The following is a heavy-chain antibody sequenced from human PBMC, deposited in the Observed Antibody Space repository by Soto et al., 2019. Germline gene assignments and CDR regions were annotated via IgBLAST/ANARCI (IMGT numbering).Heavy chain of an antibody. CDR1: GFTFSSYG. J-gene: IGHJ6*02. CDR2: IWYDGSNK. V-gene: IGHV3-33*01. D-gene: IGHD2-21*02. Sequence: GGSLRLSCAASGFTFSSYGMHWGRQAPGKGLWWVAVIWYDGSNKYYADSVKGRFTVSRDNSKNTLYLQMNSLRAEDTAVYYCARDRFSYCGGDCPMDVWGQGTTVTVSS. CDR3: ARDRFSYCGGDCPMDV.